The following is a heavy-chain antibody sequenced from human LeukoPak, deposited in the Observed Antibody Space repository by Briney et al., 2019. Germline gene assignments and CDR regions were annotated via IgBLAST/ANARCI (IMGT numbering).Heavy chain of an antibody. D-gene: IGHD5-24*01. CDR3: ARGSMATIHFDY. Sequence: SSETLSLTCAVSGGSISSGGYSWSWIRQPPGKGLEWIGYIYHSGSTYYNPSLKSRVTISVDRSKNQFSLKLSSVTAADTAVYYCARGSMATIHFDYWGQGTLVTVSS. J-gene: IGHJ4*02. CDR2: IYHSGST. V-gene: IGHV4-30-2*01. CDR1: GGSISSGGYS.